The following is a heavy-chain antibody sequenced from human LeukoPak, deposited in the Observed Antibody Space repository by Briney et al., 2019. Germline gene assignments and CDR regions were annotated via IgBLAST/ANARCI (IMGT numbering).Heavy chain of an antibody. V-gene: IGHV1-69*13. CDR3: AREFEGRFGELSSDY. D-gene: IGHD3-10*01. Sequence: ASVKVSCKASGGTFSSYAISWVRQAPGQGLEWMGGIIPIFGTANYAQKFQGRVTITADESTSTAYMELSSLRSEDTAVYYCAREFEGRFGELSSDYWGQGTLVTVSS. CDR1: GGTFSSYA. J-gene: IGHJ4*02. CDR2: IIPIFGTA.